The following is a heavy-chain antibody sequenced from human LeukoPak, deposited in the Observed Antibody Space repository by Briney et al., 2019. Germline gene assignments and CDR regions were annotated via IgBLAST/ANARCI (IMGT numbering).Heavy chain of an antibody. Sequence: GGSLRLSCAASGFTFSSYNMNWVRQAPGKGLEWVSSISRTSSYIYYADSVKGRFTISRDNAQNSLYLQMNSLRVEDTAVYYCATPSWATNRGFDYWGQGTLVTVSS. CDR1: GFTFSSYN. D-gene: IGHD5-12*01. CDR2: ISRTSSYI. J-gene: IGHJ4*02. CDR3: ATPSWATNRGFDY. V-gene: IGHV3-21*01.